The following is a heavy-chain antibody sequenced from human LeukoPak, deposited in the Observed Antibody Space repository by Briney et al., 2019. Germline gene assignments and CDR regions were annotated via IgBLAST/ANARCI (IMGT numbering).Heavy chain of an antibody. CDR3: ARAPESFCSGGTCRYYFHS. CDR2: MNPNSGAT. CDR1: GYTFTSYD. Sequence: ASVKVSCKASGYTFTSYDFNWLRQATGQGPEWMGWMNPNSGATGYAQKFQGRVTMTRSASINTAYMELTNLRSEDTAVYYCARAPESFCSGGTCRYYFHSWGQGTLVTVSS. J-gene: IGHJ4*02. V-gene: IGHV1-8*01. D-gene: IGHD2-15*01.